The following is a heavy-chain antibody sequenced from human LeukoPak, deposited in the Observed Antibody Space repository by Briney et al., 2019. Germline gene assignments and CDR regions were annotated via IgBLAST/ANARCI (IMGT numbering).Heavy chain of an antibody. J-gene: IGHJ3*02. D-gene: IGHD3-10*01. CDR3: ATPTKGVRGKPMDAFDI. CDR1: GFTFSSYA. Sequence: GGSLRLSCAASGFTFSSYAMSWVRQAPGKGLEWVSAISGSGGSTYYADSVKGRFTISRDNSKNTLYLQMNSLRAEDTAVYYCATPTKGVRGKPMDAFDIWGQGTMVTVSS. CDR2: ISGSGGST. V-gene: IGHV3-23*01.